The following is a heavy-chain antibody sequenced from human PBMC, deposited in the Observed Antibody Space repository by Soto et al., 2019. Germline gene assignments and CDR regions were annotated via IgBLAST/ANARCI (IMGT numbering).Heavy chain of an antibody. CDR2: INHSGST. J-gene: IGHJ4*02. Sequence: SETLSLTCAGSVGSFSVYDLRWIRPPRGKGLEWIGEINHSGSTNYVLSLKSRVTISVGTSKNQFSLNLRSVTAADTAVYYCARGPGWNASSAPFDYLGQGTLGTVSS. V-gene: IGHV4-34*01. D-gene: IGHD1-1*01. CDR1: VGSFSVYD. CDR3: ARGPGWNASSAPFDY.